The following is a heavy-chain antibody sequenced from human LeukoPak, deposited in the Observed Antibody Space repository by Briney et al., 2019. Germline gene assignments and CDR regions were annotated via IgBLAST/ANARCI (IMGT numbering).Heavy chain of an antibody. CDR1: GGSITSGGYT. Sequence: SGTLSLTCAVSGGSITSGGYTWSWIRQPPGKGLEWIGYIYHSGRTYYNPSLKSRVTISVDTSRNQFSLKVSSVTAADTAVYYCARTKGGGNSVDYWGQGTLVTVSS. CDR2: IYHSGRT. CDR3: ARTKGGGNSVDY. J-gene: IGHJ4*02. D-gene: IGHD4-23*01. V-gene: IGHV4-30-2*01.